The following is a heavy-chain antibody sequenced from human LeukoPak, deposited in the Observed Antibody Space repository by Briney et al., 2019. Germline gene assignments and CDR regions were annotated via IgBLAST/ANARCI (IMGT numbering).Heavy chain of an antibody. CDR3: VSLDGVYYYRMDV. J-gene: IGHJ6*02. CDR2: ISPDGNSA. V-gene: IGHV3-74*03. D-gene: IGHD3/OR15-3a*01. Sequence: AGGSLRLSCAASGFTFNRYWMHWVRQAPGKGLVWVSRISPDGNSATYADSVKGRFTISRDNAKNTLYLQMNSLRAEDSAVYYCVSLDGVYYYRMDVWGQGTTVIVSS. CDR1: GFTFNRYW.